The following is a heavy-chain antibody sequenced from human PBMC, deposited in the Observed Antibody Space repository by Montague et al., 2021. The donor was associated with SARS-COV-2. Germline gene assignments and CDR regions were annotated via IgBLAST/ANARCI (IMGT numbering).Heavy chain of an antibody. J-gene: IGHJ4*02. Sequence: SETLSLTCTVSGGSIRSSDHSWGWIRQPPGKGLEWIGSIYFSGNTYYNPSLQSRVTISVDTSKNQFSLRLRSVTAADMAVYYCARQDGMSTLIPGCLDHWGQGTLVTVSS. V-gene: IGHV4-39*01. CDR2: IYFSGNT. CDR1: GGSIRSSDHS. D-gene: IGHD5-24*01. CDR3: ARQDGMSTLIPGCLDH.